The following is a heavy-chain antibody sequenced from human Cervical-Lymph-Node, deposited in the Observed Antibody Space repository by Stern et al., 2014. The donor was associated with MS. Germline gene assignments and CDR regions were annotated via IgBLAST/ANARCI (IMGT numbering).Heavy chain of an antibody. CDR1: GYTFANYD. V-gene: IGHV1-8*01. Sequence: VQLVQSGTEVKKPGASVKVACKASGYTFANYDITWIRQATGQGLEWLGWMKPNSGDTGYAQKLQGRINMTRNTSMNTAYMELNNLRSDDTAVYYCAIGETRLMQFALSRYYGRDVLGQGTTVIVSS. D-gene: IGHD2-21*02. J-gene: IGHJ6*02. CDR2: MKPNSGDT. CDR3: AIGETRLMQFALSRYYGRDV.